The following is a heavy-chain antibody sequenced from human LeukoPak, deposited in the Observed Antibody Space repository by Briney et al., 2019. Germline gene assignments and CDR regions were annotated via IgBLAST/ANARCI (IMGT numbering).Heavy chain of an antibody. J-gene: IGHJ4*02. CDR2: IYTSGST. D-gene: IGHD6-19*01. CDR3: ARDQGRGIAVADTIDY. CDR1: GGSISSGSYY. Sequence: SQTLSLTCTVSGGSISSGSYYWSWIRQPAGKGLEWIGRIYTSGSTDYNPSLKSRVTISVDTSKNQFSLKLSSVTAADTAVYYCARDQGRGIAVADTIDYWGQGTLVTVSS. V-gene: IGHV4-61*02.